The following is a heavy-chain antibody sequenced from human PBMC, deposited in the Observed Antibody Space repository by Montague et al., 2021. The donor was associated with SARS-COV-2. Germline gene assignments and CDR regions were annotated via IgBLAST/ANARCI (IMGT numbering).Heavy chain of an antibody. D-gene: IGHD3-3*01. V-gene: IGHV4-34*01. Sequence: SETLSLTCSRQGLWYSDDDWKWIRRPPGKGVECMGATTRRASANYNPSLKSRVSISVDTSKNQLSLKLTSVTAADTGVYYCARGQVTVFGVLIMLPAAGPFDIWGQGTMVTVSS. CDR3: ARGQVTVFGVLIMLPAAGPFDI. J-gene: IGHJ3*02. CDR2: TTRRASA. CDR1: GLWYSDDD.